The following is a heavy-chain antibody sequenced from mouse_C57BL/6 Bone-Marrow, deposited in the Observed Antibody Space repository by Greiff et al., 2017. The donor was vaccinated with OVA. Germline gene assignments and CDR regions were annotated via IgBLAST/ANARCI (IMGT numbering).Heavy chain of an antibody. J-gene: IGHJ2*01. CDR1: GFTFSDYG. CDR2: ISNLAYSI. V-gene: IGHV5-15*01. Sequence: DVMLVESGGGLVQPGGSLKLSCAASGFTFSDYGMAWVRQAPRKGPEWVAFISNLAYSIYYADTVTGRFTISRENAKNTLYLEMSSLRSEDTAMYYCARHGLYYFDYWGQGTTLTVSS. CDR3: ARHGLYYFDY.